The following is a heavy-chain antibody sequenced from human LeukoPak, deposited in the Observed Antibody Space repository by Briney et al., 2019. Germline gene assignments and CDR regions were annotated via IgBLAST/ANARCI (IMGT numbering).Heavy chain of an antibody. Sequence: GGSLRLSCAASGFTVSSNYMTWVRQAPGKGLEWVSAISGSGGSTYYADSVKGRFTISRDNSKNTLYLQMNSLRAEDTAVYYCAKDPGPIAAAGGWFDPWGQGTLVTVSS. CDR1: GFTVSSNY. V-gene: IGHV3-23*01. CDR3: AKDPGPIAAAGGWFDP. J-gene: IGHJ5*02. CDR2: ISGSGGST. D-gene: IGHD6-13*01.